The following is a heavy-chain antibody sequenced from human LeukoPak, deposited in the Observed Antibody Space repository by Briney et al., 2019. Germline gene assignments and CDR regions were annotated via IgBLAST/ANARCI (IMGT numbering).Heavy chain of an antibody. CDR1: GGSFSGYY. CDR3: GRGWGMTTVTTSSFGY. V-gene: IGHV4-34*01. J-gene: IGHJ4*01. D-gene: IGHD4-17*01. CDR2: INHSGST. Sequence: SETLSLTCAVYGGSFSGYYWSWIRQPPGKGLEWIGEINHSGSTNYNPSLKSRVTISVDTSKNQFSLKLSSVTAADTAVYFCGRGWGMTTVTTSSFGYLGQGNLVNLSS.